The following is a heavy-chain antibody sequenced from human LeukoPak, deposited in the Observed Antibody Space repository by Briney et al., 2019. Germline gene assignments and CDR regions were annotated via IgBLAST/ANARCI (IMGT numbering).Heavy chain of an antibody. CDR3: ARGPGIAVAGSYWFDP. V-gene: IGHV4-34*01. J-gene: IGHJ5*02. CDR2: INHSGST. Sequence: SETLSLTCAVYDGSFSGYYWSWIRQPPGKGLEWIGEINHSGSTNYNPSLKSRVTISVDTSKNQFSLKLSSVTAADTAVYYCARGPGIAVAGSYWFDPWGQGTLVTVSS. D-gene: IGHD6-19*01. CDR1: DGSFSGYY.